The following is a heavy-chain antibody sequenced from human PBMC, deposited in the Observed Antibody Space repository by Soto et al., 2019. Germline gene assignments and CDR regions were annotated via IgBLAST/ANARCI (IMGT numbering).Heavy chain of an antibody. D-gene: IGHD5-12*01. CDR3: AKDREMATITPYCNDY. J-gene: IGHJ4*02. Sequence: EVQLLESGGGLVQPGGSLRLSCAASGFTFSSYAMSWVRQAPGKGLEWVSAISGSGGSTYYADSVKGRFTISRDNSKNTLYLQMNSLRVEDTAVYYCAKDREMATITPYCNDYWGQGTLVTVSS. V-gene: IGHV3-23*01. CDR1: GFTFSSYA. CDR2: ISGSGGST.